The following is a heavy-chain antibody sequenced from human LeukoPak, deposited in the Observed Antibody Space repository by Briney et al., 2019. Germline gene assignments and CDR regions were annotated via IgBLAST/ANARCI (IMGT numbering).Heavy chain of an antibody. D-gene: IGHD5-18*01. Sequence: PGGSLRLSCAAPGFTFSSYWMSWVRQAPGKGLEWVANIKQDGSEKYYVDSVKGRFTISRDNAKNSLYLQMNSLRAEDTAVYYCARVDTAMVTDYWGQGTLVTVSS. J-gene: IGHJ4*02. CDR3: ARVDTAMVTDY. CDR2: IKQDGSEK. V-gene: IGHV3-7*01. CDR1: GFTFSSYW.